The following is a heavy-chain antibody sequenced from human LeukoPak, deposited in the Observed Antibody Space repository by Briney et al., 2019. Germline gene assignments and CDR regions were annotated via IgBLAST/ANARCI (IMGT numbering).Heavy chain of an antibody. CDR2: IIPIFGTA. CDR3: AREPHLDCSGGSCYSDAFDI. J-gene: IGHJ3*02. CDR1: GSTFSSYA. D-gene: IGHD2-15*01. Sequence: ASVEVSCKASGSTFSSYAISWVRQAPGQGLEWMGGIIPIFGTANYAQKFQGRVTITADESTSTAYMELSSLRSEDTAVYYCAREPHLDCSGGSCYSDAFDIWGQGAMVTVSS. V-gene: IGHV1-69*13.